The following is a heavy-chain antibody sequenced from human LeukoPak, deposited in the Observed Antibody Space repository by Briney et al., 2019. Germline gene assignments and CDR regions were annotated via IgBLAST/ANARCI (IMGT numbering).Heavy chain of an antibody. CDR1: GFTFSSYE. Sequence: GGSLRLSCAASGFTFSSYEMNWVRQAPGKGLEWVSYISSSGSTIYYADSVKGRFTISRDNAKNSLYLQMNSLGDEDTAVYYCAREEIAVAGAPDYWGQGTLVTVSS. D-gene: IGHD6-19*01. CDR3: AREEIAVAGAPDY. J-gene: IGHJ4*02. CDR2: ISSSGSTI. V-gene: IGHV3-48*03.